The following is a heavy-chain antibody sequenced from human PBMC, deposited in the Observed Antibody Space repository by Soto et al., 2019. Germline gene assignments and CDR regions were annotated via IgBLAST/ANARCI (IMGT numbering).Heavy chain of an antibody. CDR1: GYTFTSYG. CDR2: ISAYNGNT. D-gene: IGHD1-7*01. V-gene: IGHV1-18*01. CDR3: ARDFRDNWNYVLLDY. Sequence: GASVKVSCKASGYTFTSYGISWVRQAPGQGLEWMGWISAYNGNTNYAQKLQGRVTMTTDTSTSTAYMELRSLRSDDTAVYYCARDFRDNWNYVLLDYWGQGTLVTVSS. J-gene: IGHJ4*02.